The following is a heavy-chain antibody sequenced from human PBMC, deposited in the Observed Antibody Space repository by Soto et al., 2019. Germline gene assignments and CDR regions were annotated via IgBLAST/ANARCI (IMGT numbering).Heavy chain of an antibody. D-gene: IGHD4-17*01. V-gene: IGHV1-69*12. J-gene: IGHJ5*02. Sequence: QVQLVQSGAEVKKPGSSVKVSCKASGGTFSSYAISWVRQAPGQGLEWMGGIIPIFGTANYAQKFQGRVTITADESTSTAYMELSSLRSEDTAVYYCTRDGATVTPPLPHWFGPWGEGPLVTVSS. CDR1: GGTFSSYA. CDR3: TRDGATVTPPLPHWFGP. CDR2: IIPIFGTA.